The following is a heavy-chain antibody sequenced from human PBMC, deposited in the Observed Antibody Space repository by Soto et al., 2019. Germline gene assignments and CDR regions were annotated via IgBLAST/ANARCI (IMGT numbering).Heavy chain of an antibody. Sequence: ASVKVSCKASGGTFSSYAISWVRQAPGQGLEWMGGIIPIFGTANYAQKFQGRVTITADESTSTAYMELSSLRSEDTAVYYCARDSRDCSSTRCYEIPGYYYYGMDVWGQGTTVTVSS. V-gene: IGHV1-69*13. CDR2: IIPIFGTA. J-gene: IGHJ6*02. CDR1: GGTFSSYA. CDR3: ARDSRDCSSTRCYEIPGYYYYGMDV. D-gene: IGHD2-2*01.